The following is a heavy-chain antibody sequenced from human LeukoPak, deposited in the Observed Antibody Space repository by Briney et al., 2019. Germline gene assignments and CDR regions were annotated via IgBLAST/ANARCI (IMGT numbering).Heavy chain of an antibody. J-gene: IGHJ6*03. CDR3: ARGTATVITYYYYYMDV. Sequence: PSETLSLTCAVSGYSISSGYYWGWIRQPPGKGLEWIGSIYHSGSTYYNPSLKSRVTISVDTSKNQFSLKLSSVTAAETAVYYCARGTATVITYYYYYMDVWGKGTTVTVSS. D-gene: IGHD4-11*01. CDR1: GYSISSGYY. CDR2: IYHSGST. V-gene: IGHV4-38-2*01.